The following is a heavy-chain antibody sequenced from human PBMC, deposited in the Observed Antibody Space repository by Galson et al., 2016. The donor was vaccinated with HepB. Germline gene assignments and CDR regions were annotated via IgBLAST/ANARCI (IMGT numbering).Heavy chain of an antibody. CDR1: GFNLGSFG. CDR3: ARDLGGCSGFGCSYYFDY. J-gene: IGHJ4*02. Sequence: SLRLSCAAAGFNLGSFGMNWVRQTPGKEPEWLAVIWYNGRNKYYADSVRGRFTISRDTSTNMVYLQMNSLRVEDTAMYYCARDLGGCSGFGCSYYFDYWGQGILVTVSS. V-gene: IGHV3-33*01. CDR2: IWYNGRNK. D-gene: IGHD2-15*01.